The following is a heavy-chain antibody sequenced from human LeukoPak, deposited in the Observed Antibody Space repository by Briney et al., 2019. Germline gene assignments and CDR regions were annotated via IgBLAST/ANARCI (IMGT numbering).Heavy chain of an antibody. CDR3: ARLYNWNDSDY. J-gene: IGHJ4*02. V-gene: IGHV1-3*01. CDR1: GYTFTSYA. D-gene: IGHD1-20*01. CDR2: INAGNGNT. Sequence: GASVTVSFTASGYTFTSYAMHWVRQAPGQRHEWMGWINAGNGNTKYSQKFQGRVTITRDTSASTAYVELSSLRSEDTAVYYCARLYNWNDSDYWGQGTLVTVSS.